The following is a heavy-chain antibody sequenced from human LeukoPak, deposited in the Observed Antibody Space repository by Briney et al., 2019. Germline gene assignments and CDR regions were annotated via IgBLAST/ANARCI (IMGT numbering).Heavy chain of an antibody. V-gene: IGHV1-18*01. CDR2: ISAYNGNT. CDR3: ARDKEYSYGYANFDY. Sequence: ASVKVSCKASGYTFTSYGISWVRQAPGQGLEWMGWISAYNGNTNYAQKLQGRVTMTTDTSTSTAYMELGSLRSDDTAVYYCARDKEYSYGYANFDYWGQGTLVTVSS. CDR1: GYTFTSYG. D-gene: IGHD5-18*01. J-gene: IGHJ4*02.